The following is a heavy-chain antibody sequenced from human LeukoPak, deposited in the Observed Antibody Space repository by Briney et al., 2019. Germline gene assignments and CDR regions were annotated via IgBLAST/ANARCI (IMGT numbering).Heavy chain of an antibody. D-gene: IGHD1-26*01. J-gene: IGHJ3*02. CDR1: GGSISSYY. CDR2: IYTSGST. Sequence: SETLSLTCTVSGGSISSYYWSWIRQPAGKGLEWIGRIYTSGSTNYNPSLKSRVTMSVDTSKNQFSLKLSSVTAADTAVYYCARDRVYIVPQWEVRAFDIWGQGTMVTVSS. CDR3: ARDRVYIVPQWEVRAFDI. V-gene: IGHV4-4*07.